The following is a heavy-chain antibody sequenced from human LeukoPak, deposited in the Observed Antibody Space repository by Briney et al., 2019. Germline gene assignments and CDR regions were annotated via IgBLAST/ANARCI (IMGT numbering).Heavy chain of an antibody. CDR1: GGSFSGYY. Sequence: SETLSLTCAVYGGSFSGYYWSWIRQPPGKGLEWIGEINHSGSTNYNPSLKSRVTISVDTSKNQFSLKLSSVTAADTAVYYCARYSSGWWDFDYWGQGTLVAVSS. V-gene: IGHV4-34*01. CDR3: ARYSSGWWDFDY. CDR2: INHSGST. D-gene: IGHD6-19*01. J-gene: IGHJ4*02.